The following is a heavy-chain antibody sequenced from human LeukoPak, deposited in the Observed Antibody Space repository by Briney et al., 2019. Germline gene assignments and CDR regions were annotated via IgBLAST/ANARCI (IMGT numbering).Heavy chain of an antibody. J-gene: IGHJ6*03. V-gene: IGHV4-4*09. CDR3: ARHAARGDDYYYYYMDV. CDR1: GGSISSYY. D-gene: IGHD6-6*01. CDR2: IYTSGST. Sequence: PSETLSLTCTVSGGSISSYYWSWIRQPPGRGLEWIGYIYTSGSTNYNPSLKSRVTISVDTSKNQFSLKLSSVTAADTAVYYCARHAARGDDYYYYYMDVWGKGTTVTVSS.